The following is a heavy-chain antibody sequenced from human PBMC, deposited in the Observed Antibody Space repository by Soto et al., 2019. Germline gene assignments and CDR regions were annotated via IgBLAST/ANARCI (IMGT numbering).Heavy chain of an antibody. CDR3: ARVLQRGYTGYDHEY. Sequence: EVQLVESGGGLVQPGGSLRLSCAASGFTFSTYWMSWVRQAPGKGLEWVANIKQDGSEKYYVDSVKGRFTISRDNAKNSLYLQMNSLRAEDTAVYYCARVLQRGYTGYDHEYWGRGSLVTVSS. V-gene: IGHV3-7*01. CDR2: IKQDGSEK. CDR1: GFTFSTYW. J-gene: IGHJ4*02. D-gene: IGHD5-12*01.